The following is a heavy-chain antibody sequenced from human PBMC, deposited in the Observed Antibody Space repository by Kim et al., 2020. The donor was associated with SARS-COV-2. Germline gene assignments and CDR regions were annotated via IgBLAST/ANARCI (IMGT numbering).Heavy chain of an antibody. Sequence: SETLSLTCTVSGYSISSGYYWGWIRQPPGKGLEWIGSIYHSGSTYYNPSLKSRVTISVDTSKNQFSLKLSSVTAADTAVYYCARYYDYGDYWKEGAFDIWGQGTMVTVSS. J-gene: IGHJ3*02. D-gene: IGHD4-17*01. CDR2: IYHSGST. CDR3: ARYYDYGDYWKEGAFDI. V-gene: IGHV4-38-2*02. CDR1: GYSISSGYY.